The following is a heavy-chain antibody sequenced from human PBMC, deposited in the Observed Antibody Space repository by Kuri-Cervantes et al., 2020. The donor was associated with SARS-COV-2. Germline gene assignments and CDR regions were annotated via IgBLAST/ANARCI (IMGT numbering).Heavy chain of an antibody. V-gene: IGHV3-23*01. CDR2: ISRSGAST. D-gene: IGHD3/OR15-3a*01. CDR3: ARDLGLVHPFDI. J-gene: IGHJ3*02. Sequence: GESLKISCAASGFTFSSYAMSWVRQAPRKGLEWVSAISRSGASTYYADSVKGRFTISRDNSKNTLYLQMNSLRAEDTAVYYCARDLGLVHPFDIWGQGTMVTVSS. CDR1: GFTFSSYA.